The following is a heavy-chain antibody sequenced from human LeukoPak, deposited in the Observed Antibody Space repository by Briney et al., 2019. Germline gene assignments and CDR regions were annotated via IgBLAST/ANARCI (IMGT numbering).Heavy chain of an antibody. CDR2: IYSSGTT. V-gene: IGHV4-61*02. CDR1: GGSISRGTYC. CDR3: ARERGTTVVRWDY. D-gene: IGHD4-23*01. J-gene: IGHJ4*02. Sequence: SETLSLTCTVAGGSISRGTYCWSWIRQPAGKGLEWSGRIYSSGTTNYNPSLKSLVTISLDTSKNQFSLRLSSVTAADTAVYSCARERGTTVVRWDYWGQGTQVTVSS.